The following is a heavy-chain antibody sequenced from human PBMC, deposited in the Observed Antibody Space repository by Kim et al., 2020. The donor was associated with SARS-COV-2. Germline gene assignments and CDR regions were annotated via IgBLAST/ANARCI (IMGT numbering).Heavy chain of an antibody. J-gene: IGHJ4*02. Sequence: SVQGRFTIPRDNAKNSLYLQMNGLRAEDTAVYYCARWHIVVVTATSGLDYWGQGTLVTVSS. CDR3: ARWHIVVVTATSGLDY. D-gene: IGHD2-21*02. V-gene: IGHV3-7*04.